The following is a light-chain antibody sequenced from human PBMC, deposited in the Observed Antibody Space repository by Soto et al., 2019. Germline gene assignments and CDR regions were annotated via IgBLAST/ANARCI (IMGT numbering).Light chain of an antibody. J-gene: IGLJ1*01. CDR1: TGAVTNGHY. Sequence: QAVVTQEPSLIVSPGGTVTLTCGSSTGAVTNGHYPYWFQQKPGQAPRTLIYDTTNRHSWTPARFSGSLLGGKAALTLSGAQPEDEAEYYCLLSYNGPYVFGTGTKVTVL. V-gene: IGLV7-46*01. CDR2: DTT. CDR3: LLSYNGPYV.